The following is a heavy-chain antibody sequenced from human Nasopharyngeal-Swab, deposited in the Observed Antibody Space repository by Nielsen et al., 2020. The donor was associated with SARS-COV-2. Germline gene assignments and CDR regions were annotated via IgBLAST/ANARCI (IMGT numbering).Heavy chain of an antibody. V-gene: IGHV3-33*01. D-gene: IGHD4-11*01. J-gene: IGHJ4*02. CDR1: GFMFSTYG. CDR2: IWYDGSNK. CDR3: ATDHSNYFDY. Sequence: GESLKISCAASGFMFSTYGMHLVRQAPGKGLEWVAVIWYDGSNKYYADSVKGRFTISRDNSNNTLYLQMNSLRAEDTAVYYCATDHSNYFDYWGLGTLVTVSS.